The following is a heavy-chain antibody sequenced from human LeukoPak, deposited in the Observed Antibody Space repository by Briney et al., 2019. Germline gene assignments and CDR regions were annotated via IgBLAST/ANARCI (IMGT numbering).Heavy chain of an antibody. J-gene: IGHJ4*02. CDR2: IYSGGET. CDR3: VRDYSNFVQGD. Sequence: SETLSLTCTVSGDSISSSHYYWGWTRQSPGKGLEWIVSIYSGGETHYNPSLNSRVTIFLDTSKNRFSLNLISVTATDTAVYYCVRDYSNFVQGDWGQGTLVTVSS. V-gene: IGHV4-39*02. D-gene: IGHD4-11*01. CDR1: GDSISSSHYY.